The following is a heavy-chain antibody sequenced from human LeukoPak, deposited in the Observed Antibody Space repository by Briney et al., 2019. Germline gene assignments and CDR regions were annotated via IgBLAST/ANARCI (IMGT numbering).Heavy chain of an antibody. CDR3: ARRGSGSPPRHGPPFVDY. Sequence: PSETLSLTCIVSSGSISTSGYHWGWIRQPPGKGLEWIGSIYYSGSTYYNPSLKSRVTISVDTSKNQFSLKLSSVTAADTAVYYCARRGSGSPPRHGPPFVDYWGQGTLVTVSS. CDR1: SGSISTSGYH. V-gene: IGHV4-39*01. J-gene: IGHJ4*02. CDR2: IYYSGST. D-gene: IGHD3-10*01.